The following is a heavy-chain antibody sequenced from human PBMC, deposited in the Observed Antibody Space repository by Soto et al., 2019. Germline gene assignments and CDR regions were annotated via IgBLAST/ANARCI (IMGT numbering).Heavy chain of an antibody. D-gene: IGHD3-10*01. CDR3: ARDSRITMVRGISFDY. V-gene: IGHV1-18*04. Sequence: QVQLVQSGAEVKKPGASVKVSCKASGYTFTSYGISWVRQAPGQGLEGMGWISAYNGNTNYAQKLQGRVTMTTDTSTSTAYMELRSLRSDDTAVYYCARDSRITMVRGISFDYWGQGTLVTVSS. CDR1: GYTFTSYG. J-gene: IGHJ4*02. CDR2: ISAYNGNT.